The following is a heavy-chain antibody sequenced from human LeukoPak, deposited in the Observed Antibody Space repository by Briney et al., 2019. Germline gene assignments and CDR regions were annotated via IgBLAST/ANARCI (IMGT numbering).Heavy chain of an antibody. CDR1: GFTFSSYG. V-gene: IGHV3-30*18. J-gene: IGHJ4*02. CDR2: ISYDGSNK. D-gene: IGHD6-19*01. Sequence: PGRSLRLSCAASGFTFSSYGMHWVRQAPGKGLECVAVISYDGSNKYYADSVKGRFTISRDNSKNTLYLQMNSLRAEDTAVYYCAKDRRAVAGPFDYWGQGTLVTVSS. CDR3: AKDRRAVAGPFDY.